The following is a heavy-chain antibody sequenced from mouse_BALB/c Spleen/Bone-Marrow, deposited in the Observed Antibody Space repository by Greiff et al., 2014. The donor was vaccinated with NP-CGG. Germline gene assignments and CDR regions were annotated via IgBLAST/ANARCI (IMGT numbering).Heavy chain of an antibody. Sequence: EVQLVESGGGFVKPGGSLKLSCAASGFTFSSYAMSWVRQTPEKRLEWVATICSGGSYTYYADSVKGRFTISRDTAKNTLYLQMSSLRSEDTAMYYCARQDYYGSSPHWYFDVWGAGTTVTVSS. J-gene: IGHJ1*01. V-gene: IGHV5-9-3*01. D-gene: IGHD1-1*01. CDR3: ARQDYYGSSPHWYFDV. CDR1: GFTFSSYA. CDR2: ICSGGSYT.